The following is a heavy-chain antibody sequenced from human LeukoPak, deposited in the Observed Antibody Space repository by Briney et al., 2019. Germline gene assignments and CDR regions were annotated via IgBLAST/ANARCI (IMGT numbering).Heavy chain of an antibody. J-gene: IGHJ3*02. CDR1: GFTFSDHY. CDR3: ARHSRSGYSDYESAFDI. CDR2: IFYSGST. Sequence: GSLRLSCAASGFTFSDHYMDWVRQAPGKGLEWIGTIFYSGSTYYNPSLKSRITISVDTSKNQFSLKLSSVTAADTAVYYCARHSRSGYSDYESAFDIWGQGTMVIVSS. V-gene: IGHV4-39*01. D-gene: IGHD5-12*01.